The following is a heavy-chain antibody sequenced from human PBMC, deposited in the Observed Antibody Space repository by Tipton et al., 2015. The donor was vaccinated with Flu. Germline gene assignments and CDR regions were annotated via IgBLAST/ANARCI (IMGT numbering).Heavy chain of an antibody. J-gene: IGHJ5*02. V-gene: IGHV4-38-2*01. CDR2: VFHSGNT. CDR3: ARRDYSNYVSEPKNWFHP. D-gene: IGHD4-11*01. CDR1: GDSIKSSNYY. Sequence: TLSLTCAVSGDSIKSSNYYWGWIRQSPGKGLEWIGNVFHSGNTYHNPSLKSRVTISVDTSKNQFSLKLSSVTAADTAVYYCARRDYSNYVSEPKNWFHPWGQGTLVTVSS.